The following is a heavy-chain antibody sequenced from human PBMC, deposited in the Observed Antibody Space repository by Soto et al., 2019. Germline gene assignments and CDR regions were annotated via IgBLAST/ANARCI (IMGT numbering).Heavy chain of an antibody. CDR1: GGSISNYY. D-gene: IGHD3-22*01. J-gene: IGHJ5*02. Sequence: SETLSLTCTVSGGSISNYYWSWIRQPPGKGLEWIRYIYYSGTTNYNPSLKSRLTISVDKSKNQFSLNLTSVTAADTAVYYCARALGSSGFHGWLDPWGQGTLVTVSS. CDR3: ARALGSSGFHGWLDP. CDR2: IYYSGTT. V-gene: IGHV4-59*12.